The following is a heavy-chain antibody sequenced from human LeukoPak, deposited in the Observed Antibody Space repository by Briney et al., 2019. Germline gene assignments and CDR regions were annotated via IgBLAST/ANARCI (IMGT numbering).Heavy chain of an antibody. CDR1: GGSFSGYC. CDR2: ISHSGST. D-gene: IGHD6-13*01. Sequence: SETLSLTCAVYGGSFSGYCWSWIRQPPGKGLEWIGEISHSGSTNYNPSLKSRVTISVDTSKNQFSLKLSSVTAADTAVYYCARGVRQQLDFDYWGQGTLVTVSS. V-gene: IGHV4-34*01. J-gene: IGHJ4*02. CDR3: ARGVRQQLDFDY.